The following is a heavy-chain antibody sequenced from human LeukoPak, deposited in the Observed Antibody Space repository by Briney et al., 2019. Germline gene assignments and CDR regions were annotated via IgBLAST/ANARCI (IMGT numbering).Heavy chain of an antibody. D-gene: IGHD2-2*01. CDR2: IRYDGSNK. CDR1: GFTFSSYG. CDR3: AKVGGSTSFFDP. J-gene: IGHJ5*02. V-gene: IGHV3-30*02. Sequence: GGSLRLSCAASGFTFSSYGMHWVRQAPGKGLEWVAFIRYDGSNKYYADSVKGRFTISRDNSKNTPYLQMNNLRAEDTAVYYCAKVGGSTSFFDPWGQGTLVTVSS.